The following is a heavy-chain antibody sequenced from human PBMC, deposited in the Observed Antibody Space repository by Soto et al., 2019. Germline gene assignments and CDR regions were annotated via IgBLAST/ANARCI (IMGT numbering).Heavy chain of an antibody. CDR2: SNHSGST. D-gene: IGHD4-17*01. CDR3: ARGTVTTRPNWFDP. V-gene: IGHV4-34*01. J-gene: IGHJ5*02. CDR1: GGSFSGYY. Sequence: QVQLQQWGAGLLKPSETLSLTCAVYGGSFSGYYWSWIRQPPGKGLEWIGESNHSGSTNYNPSLKGRVTISVDTSKNQFSLKLSSVTAADTAVYYCARGTVTTRPNWFDPWGQGTLVTVSS.